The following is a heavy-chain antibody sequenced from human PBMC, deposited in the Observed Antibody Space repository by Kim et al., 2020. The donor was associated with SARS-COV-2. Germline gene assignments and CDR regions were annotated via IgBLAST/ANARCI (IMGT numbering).Heavy chain of an antibody. CDR3: ASLFTIPRPGFDP. Sequence: SANPGKGQSPIPRDNAKNSLYMQMNSLRAEDTAVYYCASLFTIPRPGFDPWGQGTLVTVSS. V-gene: IGHV3-48*03. D-gene: IGHD3-3*01. J-gene: IGHJ5*02.